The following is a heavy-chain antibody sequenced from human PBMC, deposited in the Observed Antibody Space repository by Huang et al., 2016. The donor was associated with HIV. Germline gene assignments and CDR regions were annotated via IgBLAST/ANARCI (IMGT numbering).Heavy chain of an antibody. CDR1: DFSLTTTGVT. CDR2: IYWDDDR. D-gene: IGHD2-21*02. CDR3: AAGRGGYLLY. J-gene: IGHJ4*02. V-gene: IGHV2-5*05. Sequence: QITLKASGPTVVKPTQTVTLTCTFSDFSLTTTGVTVGWIRQSPGKVLEWLALIYWDDDRRYGPSLDNRLTITRDTSKNQLVFTLTNLDPVDTGIYYCAAGRGGYLLYWGRGTLVTVSS.